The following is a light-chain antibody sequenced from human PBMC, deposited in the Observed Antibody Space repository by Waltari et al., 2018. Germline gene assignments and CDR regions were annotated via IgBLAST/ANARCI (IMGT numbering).Light chain of an antibody. CDR3: VLHVADAIML. Sequence: QTVVTQEPSISVSPGGTVTLTCALNSGSVSTSHWPTWCQQTPGQAPRTLIYNTNRRSSGVPDRFSGSILGNKAALTITGAQADDESQYYCVLHVADAIMLFGGGTKLTVL. CDR1: SGSVSTSHW. J-gene: IGLJ3*02. CDR2: NTN. V-gene: IGLV8-61*01.